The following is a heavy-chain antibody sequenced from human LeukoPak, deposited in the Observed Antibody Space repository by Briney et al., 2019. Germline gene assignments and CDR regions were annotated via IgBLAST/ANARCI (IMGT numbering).Heavy chain of an antibody. J-gene: IGHJ4*02. CDR3: AKNKAPLYSSSLDY. D-gene: IGHD6-13*01. CDR1: GFTFSSYA. V-gene: IGHV3-23*01. Sequence: PGGSLRLSCAASGFTFSSYAMNWVRQAPGKGLEWVSAISGSGGSTFYADSVNGRFTLSRDKSKNTLYLQMNSLRAEDTALYYCAKNKAPLYSSSLDYWGQGTLVTVSS. CDR2: ISGSGGST.